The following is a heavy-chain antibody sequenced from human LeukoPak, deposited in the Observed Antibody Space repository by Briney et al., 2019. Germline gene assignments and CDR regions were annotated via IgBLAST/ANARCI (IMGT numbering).Heavy chain of an antibody. CDR1: GYNFTSYW. V-gene: IGHV5-51*01. CDR2: IYPGDSDT. D-gene: IGHD3-22*01. J-gene: IGHJ4*02. Sequence: GESLKISCEGSGYNFTSYWIGWVRQMPGKGLEWMGIIYPGDSDTTYSPSFQGQVSFSTDKSTSTAYLHWSSLKASDTATYYCAQQILGDYADSRGYLGPFDYWGQGTLVTVSS. CDR3: AQQILGDYADSRGYLGPFDY.